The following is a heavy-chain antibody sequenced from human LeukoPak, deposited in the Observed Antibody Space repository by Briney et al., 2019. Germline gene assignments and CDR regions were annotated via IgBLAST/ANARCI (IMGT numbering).Heavy chain of an antibody. J-gene: IGHJ4*02. D-gene: IGHD1-26*01. Sequence: GGSLRLSCAASGFTFSSYAMSWVRQAPGKALEWVSTITNSGVTTYYADSVKGRFIISRDNSRNTLYLQMNSLRAEDTAVYYCARDDLCGTYPRNYWGQGTLVTVSS. V-gene: IGHV3-23*01. CDR2: ITNSGVTT. CDR3: ARDDLCGTYPRNY. CDR1: GFTFSSYA.